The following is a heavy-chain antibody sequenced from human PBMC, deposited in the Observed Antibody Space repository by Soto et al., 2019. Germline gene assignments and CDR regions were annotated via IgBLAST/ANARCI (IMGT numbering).Heavy chain of an antibody. D-gene: IGHD3-16*02. V-gene: IGHV3-73*01. Sequence: EVQLVESGGGLVQPGGSLKLSCAASGFTVSGSAVHWVRQASGKGLEWVGRIRSKTNSYATAYAASVKGRFTISRDDSKTTAYLQMNSLKTEDTAVYYSTSHLGELSFPRAFDIWGQGTMVTVSS. CDR2: IRSKTNSYAT. CDR1: GFTVSGSA. J-gene: IGHJ3*02. CDR3: TSHLGELSFPRAFDI.